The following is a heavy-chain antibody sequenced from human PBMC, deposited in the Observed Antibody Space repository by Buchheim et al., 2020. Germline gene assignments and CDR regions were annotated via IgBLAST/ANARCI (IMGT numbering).Heavy chain of an antibody. CDR2: IHYSGST. D-gene: IGHD4-17*01. CDR3: ARQGHYGDYDN. CDR1: GGSISSYY. Sequence: QVQLQESGPGPVKPSETLSLTCTVSGGSISSYYWSWIRQPPGGGLECIAYIHYSGSTNYNPSLKSRVTISVDTSKHQFPLKVSSVTAADTAVYYCARQGHYGDYDNWGQGTL. J-gene: IGHJ4*02. V-gene: IGHV4-59*08.